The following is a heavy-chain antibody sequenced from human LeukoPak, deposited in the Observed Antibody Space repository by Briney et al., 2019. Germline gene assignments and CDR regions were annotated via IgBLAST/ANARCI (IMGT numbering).Heavy chain of an antibody. Sequence: PSETLSLTCIVSGDSITSGGYYWSWLRQHPGKGLEWFGFIFYSGSTFYNPSLKRRVTMSVDTSKNQFSLEPSSVTAADTAVYYCARNRRGGNFFDYRGQGTLVSVSS. CDR1: GDSITSGGYY. J-gene: IGHJ4*02. V-gene: IGHV4-31*03. D-gene: IGHD4-23*01. CDR2: IFYSGST. CDR3: ARNRRGGNFFDY.